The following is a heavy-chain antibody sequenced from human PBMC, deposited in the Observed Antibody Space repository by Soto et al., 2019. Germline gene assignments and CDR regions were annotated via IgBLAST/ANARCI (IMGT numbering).Heavy chain of an antibody. CDR2: IYYSGST. Sequence: SETLSLTCTVSGVSVSSGSYYWSWIRQPPGKGLEWIGYIYYSGSTNYNPSLKSRVTISVDTSKNQFSLKLSSVTAADTAVYYCARALGGIDTFDYWGQGTLVTVSS. D-gene: IGHD2-15*01. CDR1: GVSVSSGSYY. V-gene: IGHV4-61*01. J-gene: IGHJ4*02. CDR3: ARALGGIDTFDY.